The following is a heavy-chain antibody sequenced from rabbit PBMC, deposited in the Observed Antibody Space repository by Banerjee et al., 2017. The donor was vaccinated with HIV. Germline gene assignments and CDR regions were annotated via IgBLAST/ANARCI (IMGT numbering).Heavy chain of an antibody. CDR3: VRDQAGDADYGPYYLNL. CDR2: INIATGKS. CDR1: GFSFSRGYD. D-gene: IGHD2-1*01. V-gene: IGHV1S45*01. J-gene: IGHJ4*01. Sequence: EQLEESGGGLVKPEGSLTLTCKASGFSFSRGYDMCWVRQAPGKGLEWITCINIATGKSVYASWVSGRFIMSRTSSTTVTLQMTSLTAADTATYFCVRDQAGDADYGPYYLNLWGPGTLVTVS.